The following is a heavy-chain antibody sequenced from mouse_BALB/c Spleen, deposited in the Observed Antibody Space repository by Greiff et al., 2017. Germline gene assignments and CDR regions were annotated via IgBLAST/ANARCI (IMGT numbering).Heavy chain of an antibody. V-gene: IGHV3-8*02. D-gene: IGHD2-1*01. CDR2: ISYSGST. CDR1: GDSITSGY. Sequence: EVKVEESGPSLVKPSQTLSLTCSVTGDSITSGYWNWIRKFPGNKLEYMGYISYSGSTYYNPSLKSRISITRDTSKNQYYLQLNSVTTEDTATYYCARRYYGTTWFAYWGQGTLVTVSA. CDR3: ARRYYGTTWFAY. J-gene: IGHJ3*01.